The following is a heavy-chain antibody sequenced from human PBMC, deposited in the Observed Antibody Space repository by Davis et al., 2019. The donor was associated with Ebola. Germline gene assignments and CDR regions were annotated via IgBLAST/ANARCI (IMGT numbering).Heavy chain of an antibody. CDR2: IIPIFGTA. V-gene: IGHV1-69*06. CDR3: AKGGDSSSPDDY. Sequence: SVKVSCKASGGTFSSYAISWVRQAPGQGLEWMGGIIPIFGTANYAQKFQGRVTITADKSTSTAYMELSSLRSEDTAVYYCAKGGDSSSPDDYWGQGTLVTVSS. J-gene: IGHJ4*02. D-gene: IGHD6-6*01. CDR1: GGTFSSYA.